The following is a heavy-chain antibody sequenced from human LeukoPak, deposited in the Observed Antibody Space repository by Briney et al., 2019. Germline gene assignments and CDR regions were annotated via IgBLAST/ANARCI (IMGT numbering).Heavy chain of an antibody. CDR2: ISSSGSTI. CDR1: GFTFSSYE. J-gene: IGHJ4*02. Sequence: QPGGSLRLSCAASGFTFSSYEMNWVRQAPGKGLEWVSYISSSGSTIYYADSVKGRFIISRDNAKNSLYLQMNSLRAEDTSVYYCERSVAAVGILDYWGQGTLVTASS. D-gene: IGHD6-19*01. V-gene: IGHV3-48*03. CDR3: ERSVAAVGILDY.